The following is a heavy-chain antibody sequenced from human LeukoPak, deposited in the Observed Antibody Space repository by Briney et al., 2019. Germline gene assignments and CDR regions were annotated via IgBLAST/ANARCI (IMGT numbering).Heavy chain of an antibody. D-gene: IGHD6-13*01. V-gene: IGHV3-7*01. CDR1: GFTFSRYW. CDR3: ARLLTGSSSSSAFDI. CDR2: IKPDGSQK. Sequence: GGSLRLSCAGSGFTFSRYWMSWVRQAPGKGLEWVANIKPDGSQKYYVDSVKGRFIISRDNAKNSVYLQMNSLRAEDTAVYYCARLLTGSSSSSAFDIWGQGTMVTVSS. J-gene: IGHJ3*02.